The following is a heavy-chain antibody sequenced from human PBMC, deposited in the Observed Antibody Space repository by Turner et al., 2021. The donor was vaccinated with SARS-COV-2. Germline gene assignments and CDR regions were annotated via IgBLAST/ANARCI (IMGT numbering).Heavy chain of an antibody. CDR3: ARKNWARVSTYNWYFDL. V-gene: IGHV3-33*01. CDR2: EWEDGRKT. CDR1: GFAFGDYG. J-gene: IGHJ2*01. D-gene: IGHD1-1*01. Sequence: AQLAESGAGVVQPGRSLRLYCAASGFAFGDYGMHWTRQDRGKGLEGVAMEWEDGRKTYYGDSVRGRFTISRDNTNSIVYLQMNSLRAEDTAVYFWARKNWARVSTYNWYFDLWGRGTLVTVSS.